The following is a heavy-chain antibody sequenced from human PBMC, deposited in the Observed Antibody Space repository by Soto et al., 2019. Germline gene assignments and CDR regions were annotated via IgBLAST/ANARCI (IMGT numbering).Heavy chain of an antibody. CDR3: ARLQAAVPHY. J-gene: IGHJ4*02. Sequence: QLQLQESGPGLVMPSETLSLTCTVSGDSISGSPYFWGWIRQPPGKRLEWSGSIFYDGYTVYSPSLQSRVTISVDTSKNQFSLRLTSVAAADTAIYFCARLQAAVPHYWGQGTLVTVSS. CDR2: IFYDGYT. D-gene: IGHD6-13*01. V-gene: IGHV4-39*01. CDR1: GDSISGSPYF.